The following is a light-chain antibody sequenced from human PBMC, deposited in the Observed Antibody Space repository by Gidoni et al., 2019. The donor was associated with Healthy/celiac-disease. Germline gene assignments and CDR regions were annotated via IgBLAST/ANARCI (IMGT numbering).Light chain of an antibody. CDR1: ALPKQY. J-gene: IGLJ2*01. CDR3: QSADSSGTYVV. CDR2: KDS. Sequence: SSELTQPPSVSVSPGQTARITCSGDALPKQYAYWYQQKPGRAPVLVIYKDSERPSGIPERFSGSSSGTTVTLTISGVQAEDEADYYCQSADSSGTYVVFGGGTKLTVL. V-gene: IGLV3-25*03.